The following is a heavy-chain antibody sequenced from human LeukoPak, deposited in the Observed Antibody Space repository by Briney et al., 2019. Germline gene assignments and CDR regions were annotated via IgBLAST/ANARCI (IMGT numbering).Heavy chain of an antibody. J-gene: IGHJ4*02. CDR2: ISSSGSNI. Sequence: GGSLRLSCAASGFTFSSYEMNWVRQAPGKGLEWVSYISSSGSNIYYADSVKGRFTISRDNAKNSLYLQMNSLRAADTAVYYCARGVRGGASTLDYWGQGTLVTVYS. V-gene: IGHV3-48*03. CDR3: ARGVRGGASTLDY. D-gene: IGHD1-26*01. CDR1: GFTFSSYE.